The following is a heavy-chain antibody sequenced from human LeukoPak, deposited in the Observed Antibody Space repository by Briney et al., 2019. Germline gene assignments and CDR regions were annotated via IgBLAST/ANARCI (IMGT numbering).Heavy chain of an antibody. J-gene: IGHJ6*04. D-gene: IGHD3-10*02. Sequence: GGSLRLSCVASGFAFRNYWMYWVRQGPGKGLVWLSRINPDGSTTTYADSVKGRFTISRDNAKNSLYLQMNSLRAEDTAVYYCAELGITMIGGAWGKGTTVTISS. CDR3: AELGITMIGGA. CDR2: INPDGSTT. V-gene: IGHV3-74*01. CDR1: GFAFRNYW.